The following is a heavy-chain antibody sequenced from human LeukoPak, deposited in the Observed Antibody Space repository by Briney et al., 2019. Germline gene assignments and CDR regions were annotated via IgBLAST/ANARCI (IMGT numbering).Heavy chain of an antibody. CDR1: GFTFSGYI. J-gene: IGHJ4*02. CDR2: LSSSSNTI. D-gene: IGHD6-19*01. V-gene: IGHV3-48*01. Sequence: PWGSLRLSCAASGFTFSGYIMNWVRQAPGKGLEWVSFLSSSSNTIYYAVSVKGRFTVSRDNTRNSLYLQMNSLRAEDTAVYYCARDQWLDYWGQGTLVTVSS. CDR3: ARDQWLDY.